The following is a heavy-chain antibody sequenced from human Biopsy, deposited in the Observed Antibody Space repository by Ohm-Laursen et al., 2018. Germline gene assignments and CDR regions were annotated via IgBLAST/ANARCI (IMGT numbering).Heavy chain of an antibody. D-gene: IGHD2-15*01. Sequence: SSVTVSCKTSTGTFDSYGVTWVRQAPGQGLEWLGRIIPILRTTTYAPKFQGRVTFTADKSSSTAYLELSSLTSEDTAMFYCAREAIGYQLPCDDWGQGTLVTVSS. CDR2: IIPILRTT. CDR3: AREAIGYQLPCDD. V-gene: IGHV1-69*04. J-gene: IGHJ4*02. CDR1: TGTFDSYG.